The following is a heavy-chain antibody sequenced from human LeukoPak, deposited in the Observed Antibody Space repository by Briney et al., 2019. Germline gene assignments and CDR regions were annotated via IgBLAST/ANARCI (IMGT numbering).Heavy chain of an antibody. D-gene: IGHD6-19*01. CDR2: IWYDGSHE. V-gene: IGHV3-33*01. Sequence: TGGSLRLSCAASGFTFSNYGMHWVRQAPGKGLEWVAVIWYDGSHEYYADSVKGRFTISRDNSKNTVYLQMNSLRAEDTAVYYCARTYRSGWYYFDHWGQGTLVTVSS. CDR1: GFTFSNYG. CDR3: ARTYRSGWYYFDH. J-gene: IGHJ4*02.